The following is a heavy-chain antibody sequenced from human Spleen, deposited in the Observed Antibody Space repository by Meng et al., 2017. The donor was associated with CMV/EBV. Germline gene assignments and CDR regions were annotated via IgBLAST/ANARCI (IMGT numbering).Heavy chain of an antibody. J-gene: IGHJ6*02. CDR2: INPSGGST. Sequence: ASVKVSCKASGYTFTSYYMHWVRQAPGQGLEWMGIINPSGGSTSYAQKFQGRVTMTRDTSTSTVYMELSSLRSEDTAVYYCASHSSTRFGMDVWGQGTTVTVSS. D-gene: IGHD5/OR15-5a*01. CDR3: ASHSSTRFGMDV. V-gene: IGHV1-46*01. CDR1: GYTFTSYY.